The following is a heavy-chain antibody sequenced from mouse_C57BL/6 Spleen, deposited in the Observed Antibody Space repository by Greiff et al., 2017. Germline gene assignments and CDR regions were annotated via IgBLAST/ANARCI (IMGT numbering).Heavy chain of an antibody. J-gene: IGHJ3*01. CDR2: IDPVNGDT. D-gene: IGHD1-1*01. V-gene: IGHV14-4*01. CDR3: TTRGGSSAFAY. Sequence: EVKLVESGAELVRPGASVKLSCTASGFNIKDDYMHWVKQRPEPGLEWIGWIDPVNGDTAYASKFQGKATITADTSSNTAYLQLSSLTSEDTAVEYCTTRGGSSAFAYWGQGTLVTVSA. CDR1: GFNIKDDY.